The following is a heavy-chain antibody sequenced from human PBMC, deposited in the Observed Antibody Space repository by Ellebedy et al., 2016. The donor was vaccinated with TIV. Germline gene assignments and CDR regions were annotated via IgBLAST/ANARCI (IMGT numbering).Heavy chain of an antibody. D-gene: IGHD1-26*01. CDR1: GFTLSNYW. CDR2: IGRDGSEQ. Sequence: GGSLRLXXAASGFTLSNYWMSWVRHTPGKGLQWVTNIGRDGSEQYYVASVEGRFTVSRDNAKNSLYLQMNSLRVEDTALYYCVRGGGYSFDYWGQGVLVTVSS. CDR3: VRGGGYSFDY. J-gene: IGHJ4*02. V-gene: IGHV3-7*01.